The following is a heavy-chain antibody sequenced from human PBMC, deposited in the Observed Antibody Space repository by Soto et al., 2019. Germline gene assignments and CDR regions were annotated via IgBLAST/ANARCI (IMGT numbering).Heavy chain of an antibody. CDR2: VFYGGT. D-gene: IGHD3-16*01. V-gene: IGHV4-59*01. CDR3: ASYRGALYFES. J-gene: IGHJ4*02. Sequence: PSESLSLTCSVSGRSMSSNYWSWIRQSPDKGLEWLGYVFYGGTDYNPSLGGRVSISVETSKSQFSLKLTSVTVADTAVYYCASYRGALYFESWGPGILVTVSS. CDR1: GRSMSSNY.